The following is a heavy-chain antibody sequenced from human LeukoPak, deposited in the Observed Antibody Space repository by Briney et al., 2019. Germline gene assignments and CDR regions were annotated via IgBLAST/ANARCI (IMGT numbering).Heavy chain of an antibody. CDR1: GFAFTNYW. D-gene: IGHD3-10*01. Sequence: PGESLRLSCAASGFAFTNYWMSWVRQAPEKGLELVANIEQDRSEKYYVDSVKGRFTISRDNAKNSLYLQMNSLRVEDTAVYYCARVAKFYYGSETYYFFEHWGQGTPVTASS. V-gene: IGHV3-7*01. J-gene: IGHJ4*02. CDR3: ARVAKFYYGSETYYFFEH. CDR2: IEQDRSEK.